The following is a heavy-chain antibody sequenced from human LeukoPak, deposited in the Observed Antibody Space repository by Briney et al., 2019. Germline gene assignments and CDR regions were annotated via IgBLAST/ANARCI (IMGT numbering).Heavy chain of an antibody. J-gene: IGHJ4*02. CDR2: IYYSGST. D-gene: IGHD2-2*01. Sequence: SETLSLTCTVSGGSLSGYHWSWIRQPPGKGLEWIGYIYYSGSTNYNPSLKSRVTISLDTSKNQFSLRLTSVTAADTAVYYCARGPANAAFDYWGQGTLVTVSS. V-gene: IGHV4-59*01. CDR1: GGSLSGYH. CDR3: ARGPANAAFDY.